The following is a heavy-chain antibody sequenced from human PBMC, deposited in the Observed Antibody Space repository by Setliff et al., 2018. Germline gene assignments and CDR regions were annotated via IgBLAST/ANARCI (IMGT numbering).Heavy chain of an antibody. D-gene: IGHD6-19*01. CDR3: ARGSSGWYSGAFDI. J-gene: IGHJ3*02. Sequence: SETLSLTCAVYGGSFSGYYWSWIRQPPGKGLEWIGEINHSGSTNYNPSLKSRVTISLDTSKNQFSLKLSSVTAADTAVYYCARGSSGWYSGAFDIWGQGTMVTVSS. CDR2: INHSGST. CDR1: GGSFSGYY. V-gene: IGHV4-34*01.